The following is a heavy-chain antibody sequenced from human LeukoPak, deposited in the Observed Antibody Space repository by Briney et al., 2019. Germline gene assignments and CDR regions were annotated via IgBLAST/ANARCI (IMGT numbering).Heavy chain of an antibody. J-gene: IGHJ4*02. CDR2: IFNSGST. CDR3: ARGVNSGYFDY. V-gene: IGHV4-39*07. D-gene: IGHD1-26*01. Sequence: NPSETLSLTCTVSGGSISSSKYYWGWIRQPPGKGLEWIGTIFNSGSTHYNPSLKSRVTISVDTSKNQFSLKLTSVTAADTAVYYCARGVNSGYFDYCGQGTLVTVSS. CDR1: GGSISSSKYY.